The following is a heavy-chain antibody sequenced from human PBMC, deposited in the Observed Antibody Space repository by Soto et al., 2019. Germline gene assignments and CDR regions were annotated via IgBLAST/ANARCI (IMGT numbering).Heavy chain of an antibody. CDR1: GGSISSYY. Sequence: SETLSLTCTVSGGSISSYYLSWIRQPPGKGLEWIGYIYYSGSTNYNPSLKSRVTISVDTSKNQFSLKLSSVTAADTAVYYCARVQGVAATYYYGMDVWGQGTTVTVYS. J-gene: IGHJ6*02. CDR3: ARVQGVAATYYYGMDV. V-gene: IGHV4-59*01. CDR2: IYYSGST. D-gene: IGHD2-15*01.